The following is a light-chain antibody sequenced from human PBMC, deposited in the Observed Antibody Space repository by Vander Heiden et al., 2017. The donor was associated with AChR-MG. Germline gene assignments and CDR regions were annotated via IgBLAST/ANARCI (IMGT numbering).Light chain of an antibody. CDR3: SSYTSSNTLV. V-gene: IGLV2-14*03. J-gene: IGLJ3*02. CDR1: SSDVGGFDF. Sequence: QSALAQPTSVSGAPGQSITISCTGTSSDVGGFDFVSWYQQHPDKAPKLMIFDVSYRPSGVSDRFSGSKSGNTASLTISGLQAEDEADYYCSSYTSSNTLVFGGGTKLTVL. CDR2: DVS.